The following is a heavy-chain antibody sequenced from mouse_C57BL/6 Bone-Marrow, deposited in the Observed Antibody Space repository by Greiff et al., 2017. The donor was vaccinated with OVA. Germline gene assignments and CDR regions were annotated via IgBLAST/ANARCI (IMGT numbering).Heavy chain of an antibody. CDR3: ARLTVVATPYAMDY. Sequence: EVKVVESGGGLVQPGESLKLSCESNEYEFPSHDMSWVRKTPEKRLELVAAINSDGGSTYYPDTMGRRFIISRDNTKKTLYLQMSSLRSEDTALYYCARLTVVATPYAMDYWGQGTSVTVSS. J-gene: IGHJ4*01. CDR1: EYEFPSHD. V-gene: IGHV5-2*01. CDR2: INSDGGST. D-gene: IGHD1-1*01.